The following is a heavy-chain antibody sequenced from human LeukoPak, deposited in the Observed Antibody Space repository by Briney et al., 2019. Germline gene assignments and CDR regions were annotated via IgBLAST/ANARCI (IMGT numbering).Heavy chain of an antibody. CDR3: ARGSLGELSLDY. Sequence: GASVKVSCKASGYTFTSYDINWVRQATGQGLEWMGWMNPNSGGTNYAQKFQGRVTMTRDTSISTAYMELSRLRSDDTAVYYCARGSLGELSLDYWGQGTLVTVSS. J-gene: IGHJ4*02. CDR2: MNPNSGGT. D-gene: IGHD3-16*02. CDR1: GYTFTSYD. V-gene: IGHV1-2*02.